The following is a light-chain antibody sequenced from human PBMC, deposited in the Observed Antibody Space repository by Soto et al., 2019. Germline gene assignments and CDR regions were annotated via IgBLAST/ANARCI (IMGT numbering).Light chain of an antibody. CDR2: DAS. Sequence: ILMTQSPATLSVSPGERATLSCRASQSVSNNLAWYQQKPGQAPRLLIYDASTRSTGIQARFSGSGSGTEFTLTISGVQSEEFAVYYCQQYNNWPPWTFGQGNKVEIK. J-gene: IGKJ1*01. V-gene: IGKV3-15*01. CDR3: QQYNNWPPWT. CDR1: QSVSNN.